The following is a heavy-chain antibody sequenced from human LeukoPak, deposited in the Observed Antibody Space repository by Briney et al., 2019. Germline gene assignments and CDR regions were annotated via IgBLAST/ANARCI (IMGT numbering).Heavy chain of an antibody. CDR2: IYHSGST. J-gene: IGHJ4*02. CDR3: SVEMATIEGSYFDY. Sequence: PSETPSLTCTVSGYSISSGYYWGWIRQPPGKGLEWIGSIYHSGSTYYNPSLKSRVTISVDTSKNQFSLKLSSVTAADTAVYYCSVEMATIEGSYFDYWGQGTLVTVSS. D-gene: IGHD5-24*01. CDR1: GYSISSGYY. V-gene: IGHV4-38-2*02.